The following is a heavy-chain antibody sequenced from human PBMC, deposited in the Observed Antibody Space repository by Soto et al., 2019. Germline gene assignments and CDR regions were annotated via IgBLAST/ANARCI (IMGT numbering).Heavy chain of an antibody. V-gene: IGHV3-23*01. Sequence: EVQFLESGGGLVQPGGSLRLSCAASGFTFSSHVMSWVRQAPGRGLEWVAAASARNTNTYCADSVKGRFTISRDNSKSTVYLQLDSLRVEDTAVYHCAKDVTSHGPRGYSSSWYGWFDPWGQGTLVVVSS. CDR2: ASARNTNT. D-gene: IGHD6-13*01. J-gene: IGHJ5*02. CDR3: AKDVTSHGPRGYSSSWYGWFDP. CDR1: GFTFSSHV.